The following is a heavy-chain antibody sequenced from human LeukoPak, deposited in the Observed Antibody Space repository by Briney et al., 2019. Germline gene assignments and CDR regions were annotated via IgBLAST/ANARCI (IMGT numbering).Heavy chain of an antibody. Sequence: ASVKVSCKASGYTFTSYYMHWVRQAPGQGLEWMGIINPSGGSTSYAQKFQGRVTVTRDTSTSTVYMELSSLRSEDTAVYYCASSSSGPSPFDPWGQGTLVTVSS. CDR3: ASSSSGPSPFDP. J-gene: IGHJ5*02. CDR1: GYTFTSYY. CDR2: INPSGGST. V-gene: IGHV1-46*01. D-gene: IGHD3-22*01.